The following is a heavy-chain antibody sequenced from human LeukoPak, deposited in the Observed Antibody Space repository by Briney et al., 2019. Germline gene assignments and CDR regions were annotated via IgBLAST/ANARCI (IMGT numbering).Heavy chain of an antibody. D-gene: IGHD4-23*01. CDR2: ISAYNGNT. CDR3: ATLTTVVTPGLPDY. Sequence: GASVKVSCKASCYTFTSYGISWVRQAPGQGLEWMGWISAYNGNTNYAQKLQGRVTMTTDTSTSTAYMELRSLRSDDTAVYYCATLTTVVTPGLPDYWGQGTLVTVSS. V-gene: IGHV1-18*01. CDR1: CYTFTSYG. J-gene: IGHJ4*02.